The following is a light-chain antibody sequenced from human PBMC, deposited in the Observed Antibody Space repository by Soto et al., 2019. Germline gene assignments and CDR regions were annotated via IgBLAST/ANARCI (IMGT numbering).Light chain of an antibody. J-gene: IGKJ2*01. CDR2: DAS. CDR1: QSVSSY. Sequence: EIVLTQSPATLSLSPGERATLSCRASQSVSSYLAGYQQKPGQAPRLLIYDASNRATGIPARFSGSGSGTDFTLTISGLEPEDFAVYCCQQRNSWQYIFGQGTKLEIK. V-gene: IGKV3D-11*02. CDR3: QQRNSWQYI.